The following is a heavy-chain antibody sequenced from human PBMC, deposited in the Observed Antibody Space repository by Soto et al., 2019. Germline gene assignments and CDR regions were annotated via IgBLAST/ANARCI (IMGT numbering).Heavy chain of an antibody. CDR2: MNPNSGNT. Sequence: ASVKVSCKASGYTFTSYDINWVRQATGQGLEWMGWMNPNSGNTGYAQKFQGRVTMTRNTSISTAYMELSSLRSEDTAVYYCAREACSGGSCYSGIWGQGTLVTVSS. CDR1: GYTFTSYD. V-gene: IGHV1-8*01. D-gene: IGHD2-15*01. CDR3: AREACSGGSCYSGI. J-gene: IGHJ4*02.